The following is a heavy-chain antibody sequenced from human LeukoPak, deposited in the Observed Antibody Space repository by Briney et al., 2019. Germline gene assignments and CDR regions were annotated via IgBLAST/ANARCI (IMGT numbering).Heavy chain of an antibody. Sequence: GSSVKVSCKASGGTFSSYAISWVRQAPGQGLEWMGRIIPILGIANYAQKFQGRVTITADKSTSTAYMELSSLRSEDTAVYYCARTNGDGYNYGGWGQGTLATVSS. V-gene: IGHV1-69*04. CDR2: IIPILGIA. CDR1: GGTFSSYA. J-gene: IGHJ1*01. CDR3: ARTNGDGYNYGG. D-gene: IGHD5-24*01.